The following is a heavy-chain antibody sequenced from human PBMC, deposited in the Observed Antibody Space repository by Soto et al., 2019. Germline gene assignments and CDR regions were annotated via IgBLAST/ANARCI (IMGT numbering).Heavy chain of an antibody. CDR3: VRHAPYRSGWANRNDY. Sequence: QLQLQESGPGLVKPSETLSLTCTVSGASISSSTFYWGWIRQPPGKGLEWIGTVYYSGRAYYNPYLKSRLTISVDTSKNQFSLKLSSVTAADTALYYCVRHAPYRSGWANRNDYWGQGTLVTVSS. J-gene: IGHJ4*02. D-gene: IGHD6-19*01. CDR2: VYYSGRA. CDR1: GASISSSTFY. V-gene: IGHV4-39*01.